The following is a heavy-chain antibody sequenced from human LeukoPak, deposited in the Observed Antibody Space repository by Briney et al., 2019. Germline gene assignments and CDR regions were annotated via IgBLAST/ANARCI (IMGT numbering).Heavy chain of an antibody. V-gene: IGHV3-23*01. CDR2: ISGSGGST. Sequence: GGSLRLSCAASGFTFSSYAMSWVRQAPGKGLEWVSAISGSGGSTYYADSVKGRFTISRDNSKNTLYLQMNSLRAEGTAVYYCAKPTGYSYGYPFDYWGQGTLVTVSS. J-gene: IGHJ4*02. D-gene: IGHD5-18*01. CDR3: AKPTGYSYGYPFDY. CDR1: GFTFSSYA.